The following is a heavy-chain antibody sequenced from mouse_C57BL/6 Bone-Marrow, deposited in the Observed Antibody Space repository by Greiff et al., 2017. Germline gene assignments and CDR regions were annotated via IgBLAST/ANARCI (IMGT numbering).Heavy chain of an antibody. V-gene: IGHV1-59*01. CDR3: ARDGNYPAWFAY. D-gene: IGHD2-1*01. J-gene: IGHJ3*01. CDR1: GYTFTSYW. CDR2: IDPSDSYT. Sequence: VQLQQPGAELVRPGTSVKLSCKASGYTFTSYWMHWVKQRPGQGLAWIGVIDPSDSYTNYNQKFKGKATLTVDTSSSTAYMQLSSLTSEDSAVDYCARDGNYPAWFAYWGQGTLVTVAA.